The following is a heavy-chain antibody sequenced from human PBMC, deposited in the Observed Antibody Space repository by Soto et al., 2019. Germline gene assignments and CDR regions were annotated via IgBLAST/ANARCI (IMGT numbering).Heavy chain of an antibody. Sequence: EVQLVESGGGLFQPGGSRGPSCAASGFTFSSYWMHWVRKAPGKGLVWVSRINSDGRSTGYADSVKGRFTISRDNAKNTLYLQMNCLRAEDTAVYYCARGGYCSGGSCHYYYYMDVWGKGTTVTVSS. J-gene: IGHJ6*03. CDR2: INSDGRST. CDR1: GFTFSSYW. V-gene: IGHV3-74*01. D-gene: IGHD2-15*01. CDR3: ARGGYCSGGSCHYYYYMDV.